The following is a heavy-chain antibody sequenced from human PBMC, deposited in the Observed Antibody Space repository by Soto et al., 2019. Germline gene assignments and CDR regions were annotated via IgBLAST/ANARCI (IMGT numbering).Heavy chain of an antibody. CDR3: ARDTGPHYYYGMDV. Sequence: QVQLVESGGGVVQPGRSLRLSCAASGFTFSSYGMHWVRQAPGKGLEWVAVIWYDGSNKYYADSVKGRFTISRDNSNNTLYLQMNSLRAEDTAVYYCARDTGPHYYYGMDVWGQGTTVTVSS. D-gene: IGHD4-17*01. J-gene: IGHJ6*02. V-gene: IGHV3-33*01. CDR2: IWYDGSNK. CDR1: GFTFSSYG.